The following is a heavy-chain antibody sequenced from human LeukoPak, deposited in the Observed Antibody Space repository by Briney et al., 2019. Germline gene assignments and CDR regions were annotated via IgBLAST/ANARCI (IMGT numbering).Heavy chain of an antibody. CDR2: INPSGGST. D-gene: IGHD1-26*01. CDR1: GYTFTSYY. CDR3: ARVGPSGSYYGVVDY. J-gene: IGHJ4*02. Sequence: ASVKVSCKASGYTFTSYYMHWVRQAPGQGLEWMGIINPSGGSTSYAQKFQGRVTMTRDTSTSTVYMELSSLRSDDTAVYYCARVGPSGSYYGVVDYWGQGTLVTVSS. V-gene: IGHV1-46*01.